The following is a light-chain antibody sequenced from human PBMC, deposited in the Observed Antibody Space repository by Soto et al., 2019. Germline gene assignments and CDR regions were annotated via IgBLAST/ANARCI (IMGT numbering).Light chain of an antibody. CDR1: QSVSNNY. CDR3: QQYGRSGT. Sequence: EMVLTQFPCTLSLSPGERATLSCRASQSVSNNYLAWYQQHPCLAPSLLIYVASNRATGLPDRFSVSSSVTHITLTISRLEPEDFAVYYCQQYGRSGTFGQGTKVDIK. J-gene: IGKJ1*01. V-gene: IGKV3-20*01. CDR2: VAS.